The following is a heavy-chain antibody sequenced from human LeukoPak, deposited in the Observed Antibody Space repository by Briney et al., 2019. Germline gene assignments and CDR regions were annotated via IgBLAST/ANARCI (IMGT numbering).Heavy chain of an antibody. J-gene: IGHJ5*02. D-gene: IGHD3-10*01. CDR1: GGSISSVGYY. CDR3: ARDPQFGELFFRTPGSGWFDP. Sequence: PSETLSLTCTVSGGSISSVGYYWSWIRQPPGKGLEWIGYIYHSGSTYYNPSLKSRVTISVDTSKNQFSLKLSSVTAADTAVYYCARDPQFGELFFRTPGSGWFDPWGQGTLVTVSS. V-gene: IGHV4-30-2*01. CDR2: IYHSGST.